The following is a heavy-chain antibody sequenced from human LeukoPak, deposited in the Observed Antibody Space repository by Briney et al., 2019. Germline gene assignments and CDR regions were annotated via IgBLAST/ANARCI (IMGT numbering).Heavy chain of an antibody. V-gene: IGHV3-9*01. CDR2: VSWNSGSI. CDR3: AKDDSYGYYYGMDV. Sequence: PGRSLRLSCAASGFTFDDYAMHWVRQAPGKGLGWVSGVSWNSGSIGYADSVKGRFTISRDNAKNSLYLQMNSLRAEDTALYYCAKDDSYGYYYGMDVWGQGTTVTVSS. D-gene: IGHD5-18*01. CDR1: GFTFDDYA. J-gene: IGHJ6*02.